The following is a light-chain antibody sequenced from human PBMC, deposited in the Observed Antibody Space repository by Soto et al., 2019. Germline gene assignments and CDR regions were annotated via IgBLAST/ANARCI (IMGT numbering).Light chain of an antibody. V-gene: IGKV3-20*01. J-gene: IGKJ5*01. CDR3: QQYGGSPIT. Sequence: EIVLTQSPCTLSLSPGERATLSCRASQSVSSSFFAWYQQKPGQAPRLLIYGASGRATGIPDRFSGSGSGTDFTLTISRLEPEDFAVYYCQQYGGSPITFGQGTRLEIK. CDR2: GAS. CDR1: QSVSSSF.